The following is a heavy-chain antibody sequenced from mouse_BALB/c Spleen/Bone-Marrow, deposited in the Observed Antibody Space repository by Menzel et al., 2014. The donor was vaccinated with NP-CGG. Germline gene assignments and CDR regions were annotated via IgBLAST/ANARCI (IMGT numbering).Heavy chain of an antibody. V-gene: IGHV5-17*02. D-gene: IGHD4-1*01. J-gene: IGHJ2*01. CDR3: TRGGNWEDFDY. Sequence: EVHLVESGGGLVQPGGSRKLSCAASGFTFSSFGMHWVRQAPERGLEWVAYISSGSSTIFYADTVKGRFTISSDNPKNTLFLQMTSLRSEDTAMYYCTRGGNWEDFDYWGQGTTLTVSS. CDR1: GFTFSSFG. CDR2: ISSGSSTI.